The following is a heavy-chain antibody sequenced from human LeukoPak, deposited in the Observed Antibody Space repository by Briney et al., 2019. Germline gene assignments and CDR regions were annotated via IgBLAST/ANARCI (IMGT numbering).Heavy chain of an antibody. CDR3: ARTYCGGDCFLGNWYFDL. CDR2: IHFSGST. D-gene: IGHD2-21*02. J-gene: IGHJ2*01. CDR1: GGSITNYY. V-gene: IGHV4-4*09. Sequence: PSETLSLTCSVSGGSITNYYWSWIRQPPGKGLEWIAYIHFSGSTNINPSLKSRVTMSLDTSKHPFSLDLTSVTAADTAVYYCARTYCGGDCFLGNWYFDLWGRGTLITVSS.